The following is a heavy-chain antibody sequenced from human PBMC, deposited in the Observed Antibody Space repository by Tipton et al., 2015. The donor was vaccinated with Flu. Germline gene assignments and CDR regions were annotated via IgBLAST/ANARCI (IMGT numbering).Heavy chain of an antibody. CDR3: ARDGYYDSSGYPYYYYYGMDV. V-gene: IGHV4-39*07. Sequence: TLSLTCTVSGGSISSSSYYWGWIRQPPGKGLEWIGSIYYSGSTYYNPSLKSRVTISVDTSKNQFSLKLSSVTAADTAVYYCARDGYYDSSGYPYYYYYGMDVCGQGTTVTVSS. J-gene: IGHJ6*02. CDR1: GGSISSSSYY. CDR2: IYYSGST. D-gene: IGHD3-22*01.